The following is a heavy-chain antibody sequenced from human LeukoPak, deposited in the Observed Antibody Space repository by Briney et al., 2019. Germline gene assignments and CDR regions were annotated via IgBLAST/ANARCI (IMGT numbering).Heavy chain of an antibody. D-gene: IGHD3-22*01. CDR2: IIPIFGTA. CDR3: ARSPPYYYDSSGYYWFDY. J-gene: IGHJ4*02. Sequence: SVKVSCKASGGTFSSYAISWVRQAPGQGLEWMGGIIPIFGTANYAQKFQGRVTITADESTSTAYMELSSLRSEDTAVYYCARSPPYYYDSSGYYWFDYWGQGTLVTVSS. CDR1: GGTFSSYA. V-gene: IGHV1-69*13.